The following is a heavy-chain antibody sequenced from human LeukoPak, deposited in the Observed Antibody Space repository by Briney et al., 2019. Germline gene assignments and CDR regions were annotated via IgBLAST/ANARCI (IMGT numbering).Heavy chain of an antibody. CDR3: AGYEDAFDI. Sequence: GGSLRLSCAASGFTFSSYSMNWVRQAPGKGLGWVSSISSSSSYIYYADSVKGRFTISRDNAKNSLYLQMNSLRAEDTAVYYCAGYEDAFDIWGQGTMVTVSS. CDR1: GFTFSSYS. CDR2: ISSSSSYI. V-gene: IGHV3-21*01. J-gene: IGHJ3*02. D-gene: IGHD5-12*01.